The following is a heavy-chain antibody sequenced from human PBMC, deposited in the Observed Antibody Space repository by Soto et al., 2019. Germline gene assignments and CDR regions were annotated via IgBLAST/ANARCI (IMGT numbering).Heavy chain of an antibody. CDR3: ARIAAAGTYFQH. D-gene: IGHD6-13*01. CDR1: GGSISSSNW. V-gene: IGHV4-4*02. Sequence: QVQLQESGPGLVKPSGTLSLTCAVSGGSISSSNWWSWVRQPPGKGLEWIGEIYHSGSTNYNPSLKSRXSIXVXMSKNQFSLKLSSVTAADTAVYYCARIAAAGTYFQHWGQGHPGHRLL. CDR2: IYHSGST. J-gene: IGHJ1*01.